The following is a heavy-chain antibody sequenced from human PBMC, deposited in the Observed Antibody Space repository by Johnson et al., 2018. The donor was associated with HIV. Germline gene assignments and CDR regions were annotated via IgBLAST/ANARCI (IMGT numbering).Heavy chain of an antibody. Sequence: QVQLVESGGGVVQPGRSLRLSCAASGFTFSSYAMHWVRQAPGKGLEWVAVISYDGSNKYYLGSVKGRFTISRDNARNSLHLQMNSLRAEDTAVYYCARKGDAFDFWGQGTKVTVSS. CDR3: ARKGDAFDF. J-gene: IGHJ3*01. V-gene: IGHV3-30-3*01. CDR1: GFTFSSYA. CDR2: ISYDGSNK.